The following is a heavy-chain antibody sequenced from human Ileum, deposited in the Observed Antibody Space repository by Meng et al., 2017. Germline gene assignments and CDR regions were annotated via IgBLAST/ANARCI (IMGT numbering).Heavy chain of an antibody. Sequence: QVNLEESGPGLLKPSGTLSLTCAVPGGSISTSDWWSWVRQPPGKGLEWIGEIHHSGSTNYNPSLKSRVTISVDKSKNQFSLKLNSVTAADTAVYYCAREWSGSYRHFDYWGQGTLVTVSS. CDR1: GGSISTSDW. D-gene: IGHD1-26*01. V-gene: IGHV4-4*02. CDR2: IHHSGST. J-gene: IGHJ4*02. CDR3: AREWSGSYRHFDY.